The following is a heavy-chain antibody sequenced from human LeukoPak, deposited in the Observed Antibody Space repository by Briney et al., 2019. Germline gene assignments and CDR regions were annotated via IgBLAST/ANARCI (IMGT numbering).Heavy chain of an antibody. V-gene: IGHV3-21*01. CDR3: ARENSLGAFDI. CDR1: GFTFTSYN. Sequence: KSGGSLRLSCAASGFTFTSYNMNWVRQAPGKGLEWVSSITSSSSYIYYADSVKGRFTISRDNAKNSLYLQMNSLRAEDTAVYYCARENSLGAFDIWGQGTMVTVSS. D-gene: IGHD4-23*01. J-gene: IGHJ3*02. CDR2: ITSSSSYI.